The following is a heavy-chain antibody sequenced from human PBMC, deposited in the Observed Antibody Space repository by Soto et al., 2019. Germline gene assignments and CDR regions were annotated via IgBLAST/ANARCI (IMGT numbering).Heavy chain of an antibody. J-gene: IGHJ4*02. CDR2: ISYDGSNK. V-gene: IGHV3-30-3*01. D-gene: IGHD1-26*01. CDR1: GFTFSSYA. Sequence: QVQLVESGGGVVQPGRSLRLSCAASGFTFSSYAMHWVRQAPGKGLEWVAVISYDGSNKYYADSVKGRFTISRDNSKNTLYLQMNSLRAEDTAVYYCARDIYGELGYSDYWGQGTLVTVSS. CDR3: ARDIYGELGYSDY.